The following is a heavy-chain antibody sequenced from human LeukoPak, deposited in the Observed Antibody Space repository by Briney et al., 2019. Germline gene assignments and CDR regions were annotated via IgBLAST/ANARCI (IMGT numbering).Heavy chain of an antibody. CDR3: ARQRKSTVTILFDP. J-gene: IGHJ5*02. D-gene: IGHD4-11*01. CDR2: MNPNSGNT. CDR1: GYTFTSYD. Sequence: GSVKVSCKASGYTFTSYDINCMRQATRQGLEWMGWMNPNSGNTGYAQKFQGRVTMTRNTSISTAYMELSSLRSEDTAVYYCARQRKSTVTILFDPWGQGTLVTVSS. V-gene: IGHV1-8*01.